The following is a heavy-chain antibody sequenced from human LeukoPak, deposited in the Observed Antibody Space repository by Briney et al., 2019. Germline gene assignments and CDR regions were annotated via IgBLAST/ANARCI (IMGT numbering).Heavy chain of an antibody. CDR3: ARGKGDTAMVPDPTRAVVFDY. J-gene: IGHJ4*02. Sequence: PSETLSLTCAVYGGSFSGYYWSWIRQPPGKGLEWIGEINHSGSTNYNPSLKSRVTISADTSKNQFSLKLSSVTAADTAVYYCARGKGDTAMVPDPTRAVVFDYWGQGTLVTVSS. D-gene: IGHD5-18*01. CDR2: INHSGST. V-gene: IGHV4-34*01. CDR1: GGSFSGYY.